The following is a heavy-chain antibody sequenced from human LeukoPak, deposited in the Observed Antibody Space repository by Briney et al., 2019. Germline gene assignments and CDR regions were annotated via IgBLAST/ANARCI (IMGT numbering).Heavy chain of an antibody. J-gene: IGHJ3*02. V-gene: IGHV3-66*01. CDR1: GFTVSSNY. Sequence: GGSLRLSCAASGFTVSSNYMSWVRQAPGKGLEWVSVIYSGGSTYYADAVKGRFTIYRDNSKNTLYLQMNSLRAEDTAVYYCAREGYGDLASDIWGQGTMVTVSS. CDR2: IYSGGST. CDR3: AREGYGDLASDI. D-gene: IGHD4-17*01.